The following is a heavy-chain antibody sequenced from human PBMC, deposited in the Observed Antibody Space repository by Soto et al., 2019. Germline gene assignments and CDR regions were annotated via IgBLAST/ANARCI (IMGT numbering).Heavy chain of an antibody. CDR2: ISWNSGSI. CDR1: GFTFDDYA. CDR3: AKASIGSYYSFDY. J-gene: IGHJ4*02. V-gene: IGHV3-9*01. Sequence: EVQLVESGGGLVQPGRSLRLSCAASGFTFDDYAMHWVRQAPGKGLEWVSGISWNSGSIGYADSVKGRFTISRDNAKNSLYLQMNSLRAEDTALYYCAKASIGSYYSFDYWGQGTLVTVSS. D-gene: IGHD1-26*01.